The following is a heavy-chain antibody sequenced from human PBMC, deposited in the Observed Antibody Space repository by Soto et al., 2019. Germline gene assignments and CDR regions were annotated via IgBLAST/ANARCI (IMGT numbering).Heavy chain of an antibody. CDR1: GYTFTSFG. CDR3: AIDGYGNNDGDALHI. J-gene: IGHJ3*02. Sequence: QGQLVQSGAEVKKPGASVKVSCKASGYTFTSFGITWVRQAPWQGLEWMGWISTYNGKANYAQKLQGRVTVTRDTSTNTAYMELRSLRSDDTAVYYCAIDGYGNNDGDALHIWGQGTMVTVSS. CDR2: ISTYNGKA. V-gene: IGHV1-18*04. D-gene: IGHD4-4*01.